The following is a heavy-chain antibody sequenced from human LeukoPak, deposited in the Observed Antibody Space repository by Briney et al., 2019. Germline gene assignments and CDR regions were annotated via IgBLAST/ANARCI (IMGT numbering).Heavy chain of an antibody. CDR1: GFTFSSYA. Sequence: GGSLRLSCAASGFTFSSYAMSWVRQAPGKGLEWVSAISGSGGSTYYADSVKGRFTISRDNPKNTLYLQMNSLRAEDTAVYYCAKDLPGIAAAGGYYFDYWGQGTLVTVSS. D-gene: IGHD6-13*01. J-gene: IGHJ4*02. CDR3: AKDLPGIAAAGGYYFDY. V-gene: IGHV3-23*01. CDR2: ISGSGGST.